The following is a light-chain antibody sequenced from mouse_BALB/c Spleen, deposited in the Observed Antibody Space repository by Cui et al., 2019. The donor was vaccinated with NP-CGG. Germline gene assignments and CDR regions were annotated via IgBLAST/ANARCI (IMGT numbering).Light chain of an antibody. V-gene: IGLV1*01. J-gene: IGLJ1*01. CDR2: GTN. Sequence: QAVVTQESALTTSPGETVTLTCRSSTGPVTTSNYANWVQEKPDHLFTGLIGGTNNRAPGVPARFSGSLIGDKAALTIIGAQTEDEAIYFCALWYSNHWVFGGGTKLTVL. CDR3: ALWYSNHWV. CDR1: TGPVTTSNY.